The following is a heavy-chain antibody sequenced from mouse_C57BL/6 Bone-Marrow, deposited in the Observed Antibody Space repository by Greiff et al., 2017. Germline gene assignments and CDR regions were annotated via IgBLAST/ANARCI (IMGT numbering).Heavy chain of an antibody. CDR2: INPNNGGT. J-gene: IGHJ1*03. D-gene: IGHD2-2*01. V-gene: IGHV1-26*01. CDR3: AREGGYDDPYWYFDV. CDR1: GYTFTDYY. Sequence: EVQLQQSGPELVKPGASVKISCKASGYTFTDYYMNWVKQSHGKSLEWIGDINPNNGGTSYNQKFKGKATLTVDKSSSTAYMELRSLTSEDSAVXYCAREGGYDDPYWYFDVWGTGGTVTVSS.